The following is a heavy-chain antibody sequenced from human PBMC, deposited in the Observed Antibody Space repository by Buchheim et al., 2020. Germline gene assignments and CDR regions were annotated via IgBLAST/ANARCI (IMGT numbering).Heavy chain of an antibody. Sequence: QVQLQESGPGLVKPSQTLSLTCTVSGGSISSGDYYWSWIRQPPGKGLEWIGYIYYSGSTYYNPSLKSRVTLSVDTSKNPFSLKLSSVTAADTAVYYCAREPPLTSRPGSGRLGWFDPWGQGTL. CDR3: AREPPLTSRPGSGRLGWFDP. J-gene: IGHJ5*02. D-gene: IGHD3-10*01. CDR2: IYYSGST. CDR1: GGSISSGDYY. V-gene: IGHV4-30-4*01.